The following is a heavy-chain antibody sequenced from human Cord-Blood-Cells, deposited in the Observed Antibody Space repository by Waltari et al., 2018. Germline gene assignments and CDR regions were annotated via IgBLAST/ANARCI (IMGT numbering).Heavy chain of an antibody. CDR3: AREGSMVRGVITWFDP. J-gene: IGHJ5*02. D-gene: IGHD3-10*01. CDR1: GGSFSGYY. V-gene: IGHV4-34*01. Sequence: QVQLQQWGAGLLKPSETLSLTCAVYGGSFSGYYWSWSRQPSGKGLEWIGEINHSGSTNYNPSLKSRVTISVDTSKNQFSLKLSSVTAADTAVYYCAREGSMVRGVITWFDPWGQGTLVTVSS. CDR2: INHSGST.